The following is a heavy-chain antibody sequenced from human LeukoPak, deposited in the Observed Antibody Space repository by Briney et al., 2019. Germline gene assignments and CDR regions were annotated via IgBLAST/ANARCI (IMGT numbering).Heavy chain of an antibody. CDR3: ARGALGFDY. Sequence: GGSLRLSCAASGFSFSSYDIQWVRQATGKGLEWVSPIGTAGDTYYAGSVKGRFTLSRENAKKSSYLQMNNLGAGDTAVYYCARGALGFDYWGQGTLVTVSS. CDR1: GFSFSSYD. J-gene: IGHJ4*02. CDR2: IGTAGDT. V-gene: IGHV3-13*04.